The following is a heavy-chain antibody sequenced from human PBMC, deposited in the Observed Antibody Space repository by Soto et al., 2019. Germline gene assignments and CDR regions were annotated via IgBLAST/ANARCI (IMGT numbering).Heavy chain of an antibody. CDR3: AKADSGSFDRYYYYGMDV. V-gene: IGHV3-30*18. CDR1: GFTFSSYG. CDR2: ISYDGGNK. D-gene: IGHD1-26*01. Sequence: GGSLRLSCAASGFTFSSYGMHWVRQAPGKGLEWVAVISYDGGNKYYADSVKGRITISRDNSKNTVYLQLNSLRPEDTAVYYCAKADSGSFDRYYYYGMDVWGQGTTVTVSS. J-gene: IGHJ6*02.